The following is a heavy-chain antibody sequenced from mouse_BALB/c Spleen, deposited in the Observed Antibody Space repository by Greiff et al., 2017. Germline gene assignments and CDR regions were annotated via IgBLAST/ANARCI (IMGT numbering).Heavy chain of an antibody. CDR2: ISSGGSYT. J-gene: IGHJ4*01. CDR1: GFTFSSYT. D-gene: IGHD2-1*01. CDR3: TRGKRDYGKGNAMDY. Sequence: EVMLVESGGGLVKPGGSLKLSCAASGFTFSSYTMSWVRQTPEKRLEWVATISSGGSYTYYPDSVKGRFTISRDNAKNTLYLQMSSLKSEDTAMYYCTRGKRDYGKGNAMDYWGQGTSVTVSS. V-gene: IGHV5-6-4*01.